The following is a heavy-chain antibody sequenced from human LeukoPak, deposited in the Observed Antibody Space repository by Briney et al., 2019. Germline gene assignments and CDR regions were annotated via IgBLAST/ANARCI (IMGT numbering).Heavy chain of an antibody. D-gene: IGHD3-10*01. J-gene: IGHJ4*02. V-gene: IGHV1-8*01. CDR3: ARGRRGWFSGMRIGAAFDY. CDR2: MNPNSGNT. Sequence: ASVKVSCKASGYTFTSYDINWVRQATGQGREWMGWMNPNSGNTGYAQKFQGRVTMTRNTSISTAYMELSSLRSEDTAVYYCARGRRGWFSGMRIGAAFDYWGQGTLVS. CDR1: GYTFTSYD.